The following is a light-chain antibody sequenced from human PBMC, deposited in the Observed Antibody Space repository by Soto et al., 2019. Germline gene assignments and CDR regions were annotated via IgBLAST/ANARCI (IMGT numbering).Light chain of an antibody. V-gene: IGKV3-11*01. CDR1: QSVGRY. CDR3: HQRNNWPLT. J-gene: IGKJ4*01. Sequence: EIMLTQSPATLSLSPGERATLSCRASQSVGRYLAWYQQKPGQAPRLLIYDASNRATGIPARFSGSGSGTDFTLTISSLEPEDFAVYYCHQRNNWPLTFGGGTKVEIK. CDR2: DAS.